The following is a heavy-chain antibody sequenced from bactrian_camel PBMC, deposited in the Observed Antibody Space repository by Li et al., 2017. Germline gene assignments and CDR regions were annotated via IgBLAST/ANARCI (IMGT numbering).Heavy chain of an antibody. V-gene: IGHV3S53*01. J-gene: IGHJ4*01. CDR2: IRSDGSA. D-gene: IGHD1*01. CDR3: AADASIRSCLSGDGYCPPDIMCDFNY. Sequence: VESGGGSVQAGGSLRLSCAASGYTYNRNCMGWFRQAPGQGRERVAAIRSDGSARYADSVKGRFTISKDNAKNRMYLQMNSLKPEDTGIYYCAADASIRSCLSGDGYCPPDIMCDFNYWGQGTQVTVSS. CDR1: GYTYNRNC.